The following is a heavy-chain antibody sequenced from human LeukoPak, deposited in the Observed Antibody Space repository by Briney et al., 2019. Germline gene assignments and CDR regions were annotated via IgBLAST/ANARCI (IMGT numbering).Heavy chain of an antibody. Sequence: SSETLSLTCAVYGGSFSGYYWSWIRQPPGKGLEWIGSIYYSGSTYYNPPLKSRVTISVDTSKNQFSLKLSSVTAADTAVYYCARQRTHYFDYWGQGTLVTVSS. CDR2: IYYSGST. V-gene: IGHV4-34*01. CDR1: GGSFSGYY. CDR3: ARQRTHYFDY. J-gene: IGHJ4*02.